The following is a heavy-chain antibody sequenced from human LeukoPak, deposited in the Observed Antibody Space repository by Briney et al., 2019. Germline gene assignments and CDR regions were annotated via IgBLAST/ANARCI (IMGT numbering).Heavy chain of an antibody. J-gene: IGHJ4*02. CDR3: ARHFAYSSSSYFDY. CDR1: GGSVSSYY. D-gene: IGHD6-6*01. CDR2: VYYTGST. Sequence: PSETLSLTCSVSGGSVSSYYWSWIRQPPGKELEWIGYVYYTGSTNYNPSLKSRVTMFEDKSKNQFSLRLYSVTVADTAVYYCARHFAYSSSSYFDYWGQGSLVTVSS. V-gene: IGHV4-59*08.